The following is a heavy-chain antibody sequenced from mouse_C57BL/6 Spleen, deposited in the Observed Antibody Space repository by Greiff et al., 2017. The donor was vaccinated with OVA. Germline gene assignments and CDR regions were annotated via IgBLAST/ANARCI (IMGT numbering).Heavy chain of an antibody. CDR2: ISYDGSN. CDR3: ARDRGGYDGVYYDMDY. V-gene: IGHV3-6*01. CDR1: GYSITSGYY. J-gene: IGHJ4*01. Sequence: EVKLQESGPGLVKPSQSLSLTCSVTGYSITSGYYWNWIRQFPGNKLEWMGYISYDGSNNYNPSLKNRISITRDTSKNQFFLKLNSVTTEDTATYYCARDRGGYDGVYYDMDYWGQGTSVTVSS. D-gene: IGHD2-2*01.